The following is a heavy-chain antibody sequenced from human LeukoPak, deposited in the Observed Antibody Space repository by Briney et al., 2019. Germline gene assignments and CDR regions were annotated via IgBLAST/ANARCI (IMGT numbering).Heavy chain of an antibody. V-gene: IGHV3-72*01. CDR2: TRSKVRKYAT. D-gene: IGHD3-22*01. Sequence: GGSLRLSCAASGFTFSSYAMSWVRQAPGMGLEWVGRTRSKVRKYATEYAASVKGRFTISRDESENSVFLHLSSLTVEDTALYYCARDGAEGDDSAFDVWGQGTMVTVSS. CDR3: ARDGAEGDDSAFDV. CDR1: GFTFSSYA. J-gene: IGHJ3*01.